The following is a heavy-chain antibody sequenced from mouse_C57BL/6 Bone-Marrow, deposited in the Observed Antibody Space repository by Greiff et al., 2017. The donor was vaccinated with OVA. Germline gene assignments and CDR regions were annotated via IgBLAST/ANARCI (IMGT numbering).Heavy chain of an antibody. CDR1: GYSITSGYY. J-gene: IGHJ3*01. D-gene: IGHD2-4*01. CDR2: ISYDGSN. CDR3: AGGIYYDYGGGFAY. Sequence: DVKLVESGPGLVKPSQSLSLTCSVTGYSITSGYYWNWIRQFPGNKLEWMGYISYDGSNNYNPSLKNRISITRDTSKNQFFLKLNSVTTEDTATYYCAGGIYYDYGGGFAYWGQGTLVTVSA. V-gene: IGHV3-6*01.